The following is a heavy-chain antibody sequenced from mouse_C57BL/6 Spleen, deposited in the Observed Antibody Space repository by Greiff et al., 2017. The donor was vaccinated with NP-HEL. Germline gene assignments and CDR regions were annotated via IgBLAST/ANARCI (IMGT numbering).Heavy chain of an antibody. CDR2: IYPGSGST. Sequence: QVQLQQPGAELVKPGASVKMSCKASGYTFTSYWITWVKQRPGQGLEWIGDIYPGSGSTNYNEKFKSKATLTVDTSSSPAYMQLSSLTSEDSAVYYCAREGTRSNYDAMDYWGQGTSVTVSS. D-gene: IGHD2-5*01. CDR3: AREGTRSNYDAMDY. V-gene: IGHV1-55*01. J-gene: IGHJ4*01. CDR1: GYTFTSYW.